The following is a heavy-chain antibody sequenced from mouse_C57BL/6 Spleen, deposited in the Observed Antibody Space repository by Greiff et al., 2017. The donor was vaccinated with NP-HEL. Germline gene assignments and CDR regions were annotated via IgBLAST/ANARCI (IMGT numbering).Heavy chain of an antibody. V-gene: IGHV7-3*01. J-gene: IGHJ1*03. CDR1: GFTFTDYY. D-gene: IGHD2-3*01. CDR3: ARYYDGYFWYFDV. CDR2: IRNKANGYTT. Sequence: EVKLVESGGGLVQPGGSLSLSCAASGFTFTDYYMSWVRQPPGKALEWLGFIRNKANGYTTEYSASVKGRFTISRDNSQSILYLQMNALRAEDSATYYCARYYDGYFWYFDVWGTGTTVTVSS.